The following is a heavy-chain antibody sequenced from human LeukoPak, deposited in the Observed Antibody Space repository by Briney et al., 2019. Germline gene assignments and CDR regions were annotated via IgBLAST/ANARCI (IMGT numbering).Heavy chain of an antibody. CDR1: GGTFSSYA. CDR3: AREGFDY. J-gene: IGHJ4*02. Sequence: ASVKVSCKASGGTFSSYAISWVRQAPGQGLEWMGWMNPNSGNSGYAQKFQGRVTITTDTSISTAYMELSSLRSEDTALYYCAREGFDYWGQGTLVTVSS. V-gene: IGHV1-8*02. CDR2: MNPNSGNS.